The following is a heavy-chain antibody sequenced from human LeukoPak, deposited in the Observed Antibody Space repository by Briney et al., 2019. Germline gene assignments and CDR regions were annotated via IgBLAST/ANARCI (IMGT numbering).Heavy chain of an antibody. CDR3: ARMGYSGYDSDY. D-gene: IGHD5-12*01. Sequence: SETLSLTCTVSGGSISSYYWSWIRQPPGKGLEWIGRIYTSGDTDHNPSLKSRVTISVDTSKNQFSLKLSSVTAADTAVYYCARMGYSGYDSDYWGQGTLVTVSS. J-gene: IGHJ4*02. CDR1: GGSISSYY. V-gene: IGHV4-4*09. CDR2: IYTSGDT.